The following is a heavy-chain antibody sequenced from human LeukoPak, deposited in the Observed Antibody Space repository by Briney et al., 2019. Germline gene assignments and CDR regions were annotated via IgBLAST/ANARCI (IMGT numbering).Heavy chain of an antibody. CDR2: ISSSSGYL. CDR3: ARGSEWEPLYYFDY. D-gene: IGHD1-26*01. CDR1: GFTFSIYN. V-gene: IGHV3-21*01. Sequence: GGPLRLSCTASGFTFSIYNMNWVRQAPGKGLEWVALISSSSGYLYYTDSVKGRFTISRDNVKNSLYLQMNSLRAEDTAVYYCARGSEWEPLYYFDYWGQGNLVTVSS. J-gene: IGHJ4*02.